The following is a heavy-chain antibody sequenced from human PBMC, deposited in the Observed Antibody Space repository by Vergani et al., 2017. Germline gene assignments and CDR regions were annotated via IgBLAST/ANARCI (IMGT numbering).Heavy chain of an antibody. CDR3: ARGYYDSSGYYYDAFDI. CDR2: ISAYNGNT. CDR1: GYTFTSYG. J-gene: IGHJ3*02. Sequence: QVQLVQSGAEVKKPGASVKVSCKASGYTFTSYGISWVRQAPGQGLEWMGWISAYNGNTNYAQKFQGRVTITRDTSASTAYMELSSLRSEDTAVYYCARGYYDSSGYYYDAFDIWGQGTMVTVSS. V-gene: IGHV1-18*01. D-gene: IGHD3-22*01.